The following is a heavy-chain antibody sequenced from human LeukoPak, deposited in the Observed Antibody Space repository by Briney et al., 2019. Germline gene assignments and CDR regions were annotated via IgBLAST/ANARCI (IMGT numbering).Heavy chain of an antibody. Sequence: PSETLSLTCTVSGGSMNTYYWTWIRQSAGKGLEWLGRMYHSGTTNYNSPLYNPSLSSRLTMSVDGAKNQFSLRLASVTAADAAVYYCVRENGIADDKATMAKFSKTQVKYYYYMDVWGKGTTVTVSS. CDR1: GGSMNTYY. J-gene: IGHJ6*03. V-gene: IGHV4-4*07. CDR2: MYHSGTT. D-gene: IGHD4/OR15-4a*01. CDR3: VRENGIADDKATMAKFSKTQVKYYYYMDV.